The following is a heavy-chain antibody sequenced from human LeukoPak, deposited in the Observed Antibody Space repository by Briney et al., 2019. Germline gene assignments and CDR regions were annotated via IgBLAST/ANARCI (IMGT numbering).Heavy chain of an antibody. D-gene: IGHD3-16*01. Sequence: ASVKVSCKASGYTFTSYGISWVRQAPGQGLEWMGWISAYNGNTNYAQKLQGRVTMTTDTSTSTAYMELRSLRSDDTAVYYCARTVMFRGLSPLPFDFWGQGAMVTVSS. CDR1: GYTFTSYG. CDR3: ARTVMFRGLSPLPFDF. J-gene: IGHJ3*01. CDR2: ISAYNGNT. V-gene: IGHV1-18*01.